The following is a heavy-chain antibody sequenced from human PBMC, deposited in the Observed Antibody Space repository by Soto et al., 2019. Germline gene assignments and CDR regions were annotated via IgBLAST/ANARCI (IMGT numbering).Heavy chain of an antibody. V-gene: IGHV3-11*01. J-gene: IGHJ6*02. CDR2: ISSSGSTI. Sequence: GGSLRLSCAASGFTFSDYYMGWIRQAPGKGLEWVSYISSSGSTIYYADSVKGRFTISRDNAKNSLYLQMNSLRAEDTAVYYCARGYSNYYYYGMDVWGQGTTVTVSS. CDR3: ARGYSNYYYYGMDV. D-gene: IGHD4-4*01. CDR1: GFTFSDYY.